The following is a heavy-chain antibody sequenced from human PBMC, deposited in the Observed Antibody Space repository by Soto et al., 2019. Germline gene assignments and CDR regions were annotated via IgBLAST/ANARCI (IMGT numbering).Heavy chain of an antibody. V-gene: IGHV5-51*01. CDR2: IDPGDSDT. Sequence: PGESLRISCKGSGYSFTSYWIGWVRQMPGKGLEWMGIIDPGDSDTRYSPSFQGQVTMSADKSISTAYLQWSSLKASDTAMYYCARQTLKCYDSSGNHFDIWGRGTMVTVSS. CDR1: GYSFTSYW. J-gene: IGHJ3*02. D-gene: IGHD3-22*01. CDR3: ARQTLKCYDSSGNHFDI.